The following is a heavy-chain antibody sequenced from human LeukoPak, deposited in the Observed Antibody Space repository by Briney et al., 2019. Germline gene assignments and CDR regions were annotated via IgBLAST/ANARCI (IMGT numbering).Heavy chain of an antibody. D-gene: IGHD3-22*01. CDR1: GGTISSYY. Sequence: SSETLSLTCTVSGGTISSYYWSWLRQPPGKGLEWIGYIYYSGRTNYNPSLKRRVTISVDTSKNQFSLKLSSVTAADTAVYYCAGGPRYYDSSAYYRFDYWRQGTLVTVSS. CDR2: IYYSGRT. J-gene: IGHJ4*02. CDR3: AGGPRYYDSSAYYRFDY. V-gene: IGHV4-59*01.